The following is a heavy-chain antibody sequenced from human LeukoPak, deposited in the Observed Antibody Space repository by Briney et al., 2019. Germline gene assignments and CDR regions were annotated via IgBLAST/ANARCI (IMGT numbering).Heavy chain of an antibody. D-gene: IGHD3-22*01. V-gene: IGHV1-69*05. Sequence: SVKVSCKASGYTFTNYGISWVRQAPGQGLEWMGRIIPIFGTANYAQKFQGRVTITTDESTSTAYMELSSLRSEDTAVYYCARFSSGYAMSTDYWGQGTLVTVSS. CDR3: ARFSSGYAMSTDY. CDR1: GYTFTNYG. J-gene: IGHJ4*02. CDR2: IIPIFGTA.